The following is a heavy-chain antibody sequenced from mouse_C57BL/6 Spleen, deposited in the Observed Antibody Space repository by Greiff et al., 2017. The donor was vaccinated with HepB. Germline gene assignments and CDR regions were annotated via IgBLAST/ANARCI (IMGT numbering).Heavy chain of an antibody. CDR3: ARSGAAQATDY. D-gene: IGHD3-2*02. CDR2: IYPGDGDT. CDR1: GYAFSSSW. Sequence: VQRVESGPELVKPGASVKISCKASGYAFSSSWMNWVKQRPGKGLEWIGRIYPGDGDTNYNGKFKGKATLTADKSSSTAYMQLSSLTSEDSAVYFCARSGAAQATDYWGQGTTLTVSS. V-gene: IGHV1-82*01. J-gene: IGHJ2*01.